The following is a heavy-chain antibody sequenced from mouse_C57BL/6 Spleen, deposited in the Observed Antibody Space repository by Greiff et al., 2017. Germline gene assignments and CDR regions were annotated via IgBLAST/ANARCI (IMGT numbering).Heavy chain of an antibody. J-gene: IGHJ2*01. CDR3: ERHGELGRGKNYFDY. D-gene: IGHD4-1*01. V-gene: IGHV5-6*02. CDR2: ISSGGSYT. Sequence: EVMLVEPGGDLVKPGASLKLSCAASGFTFSSYGMPWVRQTPGKRLEWVATISSGGSYTYYPDSVKGRFTISRDNAKTTRYLQMSRLKSEDTARYYCERHGELGRGKNYFDYWGQGTTLTVSS. CDR1: GFTFSSYG.